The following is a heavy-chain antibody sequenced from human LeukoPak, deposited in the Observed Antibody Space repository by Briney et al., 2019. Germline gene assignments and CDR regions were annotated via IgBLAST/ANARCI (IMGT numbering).Heavy chain of an antibody. CDR1: GGSISSCY. CDR2: IYYSGST. CDR3: ASALGGYYDSSGYYFKSWYFDL. V-gene: IGHV4-59*01. J-gene: IGHJ2*01. Sequence: SETLSLTCTVSGGSISSCYWSWIRQPPGKGLEWIGYIYYSGSTNYNPSLKSRVTISVDTSKNQFSLKLSSVTAADTAVYYCASALGGYYDSSGYYFKSWYFDLWGRGTLVTVSS. D-gene: IGHD3-22*01.